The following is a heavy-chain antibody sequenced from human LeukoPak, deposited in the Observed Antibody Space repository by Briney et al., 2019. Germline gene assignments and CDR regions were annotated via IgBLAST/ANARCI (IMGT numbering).Heavy chain of an antibody. V-gene: IGHV4-59*01. CDR2: IYYSGST. D-gene: IGHD2-15*01. CDR1: GGSISSYY. Sequence: PSETLSLTCTVSGGSISSYYWSWIRQPPGKGLEWIGHIYYSGSTNYNPSLKSRVTISVDTSKNQFSLKLSSVTAADTAVYYCARGYCSGGSCYWDYWGQGTLVTVSS. CDR3: ARGYCSGGSCYWDY. J-gene: IGHJ4*02.